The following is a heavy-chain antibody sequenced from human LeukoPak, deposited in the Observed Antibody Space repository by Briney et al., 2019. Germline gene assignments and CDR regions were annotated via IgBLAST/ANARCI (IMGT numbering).Heavy chain of an antibody. J-gene: IGHJ4*02. CDR3: ARDESGGWYRFDY. V-gene: IGHV1-69*13. CDR2: IIPIFGTA. Sequence: EASVKVSCKASGGTFSSYAISWVRQAPGQGLEWMGGIIPIFGTANYAQKFQGRVTITADESTSTAYMELSSLRSEYTAVYYCARDESGGWYRFDYWGQGTLVTVSS. CDR1: GGTFSSYA. D-gene: IGHD6-19*01.